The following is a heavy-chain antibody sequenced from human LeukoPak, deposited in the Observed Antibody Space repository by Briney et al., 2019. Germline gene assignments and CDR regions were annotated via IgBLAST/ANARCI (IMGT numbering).Heavy chain of an antibody. CDR3: ARGLSSGWSGRPYFDY. V-gene: IGHV4-34*01. D-gene: IGHD6-19*01. Sequence: SETLSLTCAAYGGSFSGYYWSWIRQPPGKGLEWIGEINHSGSTNYNPSLKSRVTISVDTSKNQFSLKLSSVTAADTAVYYCARGLSSGWSGRPYFDYWGQGTLVTVSS. CDR1: GGSFSGYY. CDR2: INHSGST. J-gene: IGHJ4*02.